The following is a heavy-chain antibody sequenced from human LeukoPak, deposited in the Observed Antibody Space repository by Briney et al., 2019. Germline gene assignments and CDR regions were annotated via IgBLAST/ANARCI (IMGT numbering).Heavy chain of an antibody. CDR3: AREKRGYSYGDFDY. CDR1: GFTFSSHS. D-gene: IGHD5-18*01. J-gene: IGHJ4*02. Sequence: GGSLRLSCAASGFTFSSHSMNWVRQAPGKGLEWVSSISSSSSYIYYADSVKGRFTISRDNAKNSLYLQMNSLRAEETAVYYCAREKRGYSYGDFDYWGQGTLVTVSS. CDR2: ISSSSSYI. V-gene: IGHV3-21*01.